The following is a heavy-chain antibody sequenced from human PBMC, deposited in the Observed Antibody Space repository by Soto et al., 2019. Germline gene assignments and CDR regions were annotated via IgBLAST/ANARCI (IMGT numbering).Heavy chain of an antibody. CDR2: ISYDGSNK. CDR3: AKVYDSSGYYPFWDAFDI. Sequence: GGSLRLSCAASGLTFSSYGMHWVRQAPGKGLEWVAVISYDGSNKYYADSVKGRFTISRDNSKNTLYLQMNSLRAEDTAVYYCAKVYDSSGYYPFWDAFDIWGQGTMATVSS. J-gene: IGHJ3*02. CDR1: GLTFSSYG. V-gene: IGHV3-30*18. D-gene: IGHD3-22*01.